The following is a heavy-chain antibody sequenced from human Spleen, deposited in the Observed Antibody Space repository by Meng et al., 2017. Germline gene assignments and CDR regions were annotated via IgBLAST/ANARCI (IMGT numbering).Heavy chain of an antibody. V-gene: IGHV3-74*01. CDR2: INSDGSDT. J-gene: IGHJ3*02. D-gene: IGHD2-21*02. CDR1: GFTFSSYK. CDR3: TQAYCGGDCYSNRVDAFDI. Sequence: GESLKISCAASGFTFSSYKIHWVRQAPGKGLVWVSRINSDGSDTKYADSVKGRFTISRDNAKNTLYLQMNSLKTEDTAVYYCTQAYCGGDCYSNRVDAFDIWGQGTMVTVSS.